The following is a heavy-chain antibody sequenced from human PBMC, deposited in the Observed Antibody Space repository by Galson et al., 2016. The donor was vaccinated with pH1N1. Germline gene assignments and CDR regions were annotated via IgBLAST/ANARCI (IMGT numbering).Heavy chain of an antibody. CDR3: ARAVATRESF. J-gene: IGHJ4*02. D-gene: IGHD5-24*01. Sequence: SLRLSCAASGFTLSDYWMSWVRQAPGKGLEWVANIKPDGSQTYYVDSVKGRFTISRDNVKNSMFLHMYSLRAEDTAVYYCARAVATRESFWGQGTLVTVSS. CDR2: IKPDGSQT. CDR1: GFTLSDYW. V-gene: IGHV3-7*03.